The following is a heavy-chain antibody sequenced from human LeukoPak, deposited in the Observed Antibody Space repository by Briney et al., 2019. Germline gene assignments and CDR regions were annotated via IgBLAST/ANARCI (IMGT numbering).Heavy chain of an antibody. J-gene: IGHJ4*02. CDR2: ISSSGAST. CDR3: ARDYYESSGYPPEPYDN. V-gene: IGHV3-23*01. D-gene: IGHD3-22*01. Sequence: GGSLRLSCAASGFIFRKYAMSWVRKAPGKGLEWVSAISSSGASTYYADSVKGRFTISRDNSKNTLYLQMNSLRTEGTAMYYCARDYYESSGYPPEPYDNWGQGTLVTVSS. CDR1: GFIFRKYA.